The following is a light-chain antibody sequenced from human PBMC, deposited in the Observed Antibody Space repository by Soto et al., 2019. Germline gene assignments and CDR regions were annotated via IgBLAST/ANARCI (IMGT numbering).Light chain of an antibody. J-gene: IGLJ1*01. CDR2: DVS. CDR1: SSDVGAYNY. V-gene: IGLV2-11*01. CDR3: CSYAGSYTFV. Sequence: QSVLTQPRSVSGSPGQSVTISCTGTSSDVGAYNYVSWYQQYPGKAPKIMIYDVSKRPSGVPDRFSGSKSDNTASLTISGPQAEDEADYYCCSYAGSYTFVFGIGTKVTVL.